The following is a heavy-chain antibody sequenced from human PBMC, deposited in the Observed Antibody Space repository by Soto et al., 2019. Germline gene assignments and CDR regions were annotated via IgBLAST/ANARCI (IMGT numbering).Heavy chain of an antibody. J-gene: IGHJ4*02. CDR3: AKESRGTGWSVCNF. CDR2: ISGSGDSA. CDR1: GFIFRDYA. Sequence: AGSLRLSCAASGFIFRDYALNWVRQAPGKGLEWVSDISGSGDSARYADSVKGRFTISRDNSRNTLYLQINSLRVDDTAVYYCAKESRGTGWSVCNFWGQGTLVTVSS. D-gene: IGHD6-19*01. V-gene: IGHV3-23*01.